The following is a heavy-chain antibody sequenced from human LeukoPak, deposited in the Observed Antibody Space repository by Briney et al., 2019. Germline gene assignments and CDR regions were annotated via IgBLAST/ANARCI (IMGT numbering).Heavy chain of an antibody. CDR2: IHFSGST. Sequence: SETLSLTCTVSGGSINSYYWTWIRQSAEKGLEWIGRIHFSGSTTYNPALKSRVAISLDDSKNQFSLKLRSVTAADTAVYFCARDDSSRDDSSGYHVWGRGTLVTVSS. V-gene: IGHV4-4*07. J-gene: IGHJ4*02. CDR3: ARDDSSRDDSSGYHV. D-gene: IGHD3-22*01. CDR1: GGSINSYY.